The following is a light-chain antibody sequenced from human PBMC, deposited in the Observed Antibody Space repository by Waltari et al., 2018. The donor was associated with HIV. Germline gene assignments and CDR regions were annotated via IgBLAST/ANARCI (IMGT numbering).Light chain of an antibody. V-gene: IGLV1-44*01. Sequence: QSVLTQPPSASGTPGQRVTISCSGSSSNIGSNTVNWYQQLPGTTPKLLINSNNRRPSGVPDRCAGSKSGTSASLPISGLQSEDEADYYCAEWDDSLNGYVFGTGTKVTVL. CDR1: SSNIGSNT. J-gene: IGLJ1*01. CDR2: SNN. CDR3: AEWDDSLNGYV.